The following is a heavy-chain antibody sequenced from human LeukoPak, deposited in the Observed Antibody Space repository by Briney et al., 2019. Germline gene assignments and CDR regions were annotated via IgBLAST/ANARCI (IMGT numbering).Heavy chain of an antibody. CDR2: IYYSGST. CDR3: ARRRRTDGAFDI. J-gene: IGHJ3*02. V-gene: IGHV4-59*01. D-gene: IGHD2-2*01. CDR1: GGSISSYY. Sequence: SETLSLTCTVSGGSISSYYWSWIRQPPGKGLEWIGYIYYSGSTNYNPSLKSRVTISVDTSKNQFSLKLSSVTAADTAVYYCARRRRTDGAFDIWGQGTMVTVSS.